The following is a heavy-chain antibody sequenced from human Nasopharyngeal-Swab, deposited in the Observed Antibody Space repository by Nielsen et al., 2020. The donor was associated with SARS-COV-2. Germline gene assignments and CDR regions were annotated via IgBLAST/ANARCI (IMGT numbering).Heavy chain of an antibody. V-gene: IGHV3-23*03. J-gene: IGHJ6*02. CDR1: GFTFSNYA. CDR2: LYSGGNST. CDR3: AKGTYSGSPGGMDV. Sequence: GGSLRLSCAASGFTFSNYAMSWVRQAPGKGLEWVSVLYSGGNSTYYADSVKGRFAISRDNSKNTVYLQMNSLRAEDTAVYYCAKGTYSGSPGGMDVWGQGTTVTVSS. D-gene: IGHD6-6*01.